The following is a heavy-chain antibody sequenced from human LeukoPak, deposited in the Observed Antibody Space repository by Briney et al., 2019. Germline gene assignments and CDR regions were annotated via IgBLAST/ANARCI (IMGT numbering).Heavy chain of an antibody. CDR2: TYYSGST. V-gene: IGHV4-31*03. J-gene: IGHJ4*02. CDR3: ARAPPGEWLLPAYYFDY. Sequence: SETLSLTCTVSGGSISSGGYYWSWTRQHPGKGLEWIGYTYYSGSTYYNPSLKSRVTISVDTSKNQFSLKLSSVTAADTAVYYCARAPPGEWLLPAYYFDYWGQGTLVTVSS. D-gene: IGHD3-22*01. CDR1: GGSISSGGYY.